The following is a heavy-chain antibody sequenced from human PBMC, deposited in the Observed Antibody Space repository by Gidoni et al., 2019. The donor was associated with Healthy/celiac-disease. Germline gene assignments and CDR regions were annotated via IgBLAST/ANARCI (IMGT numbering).Heavy chain of an antibody. V-gene: IGHV3-33*01. Sequence: QVQLVESGGGVVQPGRSLRLSCAASGFPFSSYGMHWVRQAPGKGLGWVAVIWYDGSNKYYADSVKGRFTISRDNSKNTLYLQMNSLRAEDTAVYYCARDQAGTGAGGMDVWGQGTTVTVSS. CDR3: ARDQAGTGAGGMDV. CDR2: IWYDGSNK. J-gene: IGHJ6*02. CDR1: GFPFSSYG. D-gene: IGHD3-10*01.